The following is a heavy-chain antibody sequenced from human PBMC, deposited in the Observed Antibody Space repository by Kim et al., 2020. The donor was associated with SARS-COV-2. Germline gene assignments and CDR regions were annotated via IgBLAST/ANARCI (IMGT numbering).Heavy chain of an antibody. J-gene: IGHJ3*02. CDR3: VRGHSSGYDAFDI. CDR2: IGKGGDT. D-gene: IGHD3-22*01. Sequence: GGSLRLSCAASGFTFSSYDMHWVRQATGKGLEWVSSIGKGGDTYYPGSVKGRFTISRENAKNSLYLQMNSLIAGDTAVYYCVRGHSSGYDAFDIWGQGTMVTVSS. V-gene: IGHV3-13*04. CDR1: GFTFSSYD.